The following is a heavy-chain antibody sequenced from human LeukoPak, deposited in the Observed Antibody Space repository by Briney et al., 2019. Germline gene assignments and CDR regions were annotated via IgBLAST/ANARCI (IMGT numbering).Heavy chain of an antibody. CDR3: AKAGEYCPDGSCYSENYYFDY. J-gene: IGHJ4*02. D-gene: IGHD2-15*01. V-gene: IGHV3-23*01. CDR2: ISGSGGST. Sequence: GGSLRLSCAASGFTFNNYAMAWVRQAPGKGLEWVSGISGSGGSTFYSVKGRFTISRDNSKNTLFLQVNRLRAEDTAIYYCAKAGEYCPDGSCYSENYYFDYWGQGTLVTVSS. CDR1: GFTFNNYA.